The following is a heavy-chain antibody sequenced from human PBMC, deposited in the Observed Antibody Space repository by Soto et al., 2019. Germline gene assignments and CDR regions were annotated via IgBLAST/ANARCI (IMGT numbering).Heavy chain of an antibody. D-gene: IGHD2-15*01. V-gene: IGHV4-39*01. CDR2: MFYSGLT. Sequence: PSETLSLTCSVSGYSVSSSDYYWAWIRQPPGKGLEWIGSMFYSGLTYYNPSLKSRVTLSVDTPKNHFSVRLNSVTAADTAVYYCAPLTVSLSGPYGIHVWGQGTTVTVSS. CDR1: GYSVSSSDYY. J-gene: IGHJ6*02. CDR3: APLTVSLSGPYGIHV.